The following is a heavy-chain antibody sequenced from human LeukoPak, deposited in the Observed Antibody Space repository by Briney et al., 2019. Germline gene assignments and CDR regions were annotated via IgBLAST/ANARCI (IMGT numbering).Heavy chain of an antibody. J-gene: IGHJ5*02. D-gene: IGHD3-10*01. V-gene: IGHV3-66*02. Sequence: GGSLRLSCAISGITVSQSYMSWVRQAPGGGLEWVSLIYTDGATHYADSVKGRFTISRDTSKHTVYLEMRTLRPEDTAVYFCARDRAGSKPWVEFHPWGQGTLVTVSS. CDR3: ARDRAGSKPWVEFHP. CDR1: GITVSQSY. CDR2: IYTDGAT.